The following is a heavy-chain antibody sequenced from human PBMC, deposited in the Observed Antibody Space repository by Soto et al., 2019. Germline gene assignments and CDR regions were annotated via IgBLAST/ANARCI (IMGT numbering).Heavy chain of an antibody. CDR1: GFTFSSYG. D-gene: IGHD2-8*01. V-gene: IGHV3-33*01. J-gene: IGHJ4*02. CDR3: VRAESRYCTNGVCYGPDY. Sequence: QVQLVESGGGVVQPGRSLRLSCAASGFTFSSYGMHWVRQAPGKGLEWVAVIWYDGSNKYYADSVKGRFTISRDNSKNTLYLQTNSLRAEDTAVYYCVRAESRYCTNGVCYGPDYWGQGTLVTVSS. CDR2: IWYDGSNK.